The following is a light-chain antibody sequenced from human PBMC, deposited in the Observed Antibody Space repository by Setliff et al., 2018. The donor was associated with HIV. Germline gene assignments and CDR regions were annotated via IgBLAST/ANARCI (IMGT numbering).Light chain of an antibody. Sequence: QSVLTQPASVSGSPGQSIIISCTGTSSDVGGYNYVSWYQQHPGKAPKLMIYDVSKRPSGVSNRFSGSKSGNTASLTISGLQAEDEADYYCSSFTNSVLFGGGTQLTVL. CDR1: SSDVGGYNY. V-gene: IGLV2-14*03. CDR3: SSFTNSVL. J-gene: IGLJ2*01. CDR2: DVS.